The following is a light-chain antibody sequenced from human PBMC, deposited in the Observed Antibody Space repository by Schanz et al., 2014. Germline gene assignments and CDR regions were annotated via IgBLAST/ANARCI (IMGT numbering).Light chain of an antibody. CDR3: QQFQIYPWT. Sequence: AIRITQSPSSLSASTGDRVTLTCRASQGISSYLAWYQQKPGKAPKLLIYAASTLQSGVPSRFSGSGSGTEFTLTISSLQPDDFATYYCQQFQIYPWTFGQGTKVELK. J-gene: IGKJ1*01. V-gene: IGKV1-8*01. CDR1: QGISSY. CDR2: AAS.